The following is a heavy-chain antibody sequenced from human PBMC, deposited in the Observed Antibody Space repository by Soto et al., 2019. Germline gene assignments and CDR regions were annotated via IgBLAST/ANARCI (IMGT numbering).Heavy chain of an antibody. D-gene: IGHD4-17*01. Sequence: GASVKVSCKASGGTFSSYAISWVRQAPGQGLEWMGGIIPIFGTANYAQKFQGRVTITADESTSTAYMELSSLRSEDTAVYYCAVGSYDYGDYLVEDYWGQGTLVTVSS. V-gene: IGHV1-69*13. CDR1: GGTFSSYA. CDR3: AVGSYDYGDYLVEDY. CDR2: IIPIFGTA. J-gene: IGHJ4*02.